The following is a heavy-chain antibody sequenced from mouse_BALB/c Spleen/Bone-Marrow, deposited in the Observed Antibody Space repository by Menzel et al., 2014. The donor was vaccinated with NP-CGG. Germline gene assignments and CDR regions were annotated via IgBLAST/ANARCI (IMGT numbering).Heavy chain of an antibody. CDR2: INPSTGYT. CDR1: GYTFTSYW. D-gene: IGHD1-1*01. V-gene: IGHV1-7*01. Sequence: QVQLQQSGAELAKPGASVKMSCKASGYTFTSYWMHWVKQRPGQGLEWIGYINPSTGYTEYNQKFKDKATLTADKSSSTAYMQLSSLTSEDSAVYYCARQITTVDYAMDYWGQGTSVTVFS. CDR3: ARQITTVDYAMDY. J-gene: IGHJ4*01.